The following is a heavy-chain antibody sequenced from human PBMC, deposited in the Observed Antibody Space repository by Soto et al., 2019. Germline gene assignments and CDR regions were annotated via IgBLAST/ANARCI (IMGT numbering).Heavy chain of an antibody. J-gene: IGHJ4*02. D-gene: IGHD1-1*01. V-gene: IGHV3-48*01. CDR3: ATGVQLWSSYFDY. Sequence: GGSLRLSCVVSGFSLSYYSINWVRQAPGKGPEWVAHISSGSRKIYYADSVKGRFIISKDNGKSEVYLQMNSLRFEDTAVYYCATGVQLWSSYFDYWGQGTLVTVSS. CDR2: ISSGSRKI. CDR1: GFSLSYYS.